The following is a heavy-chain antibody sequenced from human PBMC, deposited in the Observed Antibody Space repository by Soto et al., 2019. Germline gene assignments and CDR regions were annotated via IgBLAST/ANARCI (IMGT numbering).Heavy chain of an antibody. CDR2: ISYDGSNK. CDR3: ARDSWTYYYDSSGYPFDY. V-gene: IGHV3-30-3*01. J-gene: IGHJ4*02. CDR1: GFTFSSYA. Sequence: GGSLRLSCAASGFTFSSYAMHWVRQAPGKGLEWVAVISYDGSNKYYADSVKGRFTISRDNSKNTLYLQMNSLRAEDTAVYYGARDSWTYYYDSSGYPFDYWGQGTLVTVSS. D-gene: IGHD3-22*01.